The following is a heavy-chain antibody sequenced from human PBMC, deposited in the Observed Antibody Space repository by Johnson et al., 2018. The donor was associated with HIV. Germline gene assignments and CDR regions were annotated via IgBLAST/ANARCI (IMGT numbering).Heavy chain of an antibody. Sequence: EVQLVESGGGVVQPGRSLRLSCAASGFTFDDYGMSWVRQAPGKGLEWVSGINWNGGSTGYADSVKGRFTISRDNAKNSLYLQMNSLRAEDTALYYCAKGLESAGGFSWAFDIWGQGTMVTVSS. CDR1: GFTFDDYG. J-gene: IGHJ3*02. CDR3: AKGLESAGGFSWAFDI. CDR2: INWNGGST. D-gene: IGHD3-16*01. V-gene: IGHV3-20*04.